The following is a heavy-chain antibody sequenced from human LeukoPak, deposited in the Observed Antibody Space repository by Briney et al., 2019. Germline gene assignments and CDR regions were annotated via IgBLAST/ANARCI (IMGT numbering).Heavy chain of an antibody. CDR3: ASGSSGYDP. V-gene: IGHV4-4*07. CDR2: IYSSGTT. D-gene: IGHD5-12*01. Sequence: SETLSLTCTVSGGSISNYYWSWIRQPAGKGLEWIGRIYSSGTTIYNPSLMSRVTMSVGTPKNQFSLKLSSVTAADTAVYFCASGSSGYDPWGQGTLVTVSS. J-gene: IGHJ5*02. CDR1: GGSISNYY.